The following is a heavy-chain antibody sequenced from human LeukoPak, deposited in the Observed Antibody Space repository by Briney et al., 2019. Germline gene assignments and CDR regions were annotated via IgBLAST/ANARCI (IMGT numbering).Heavy chain of an antibody. CDR2: IYSGGTT. J-gene: IGHJ4*02. CDR3: ARVVRVPVACFDY. V-gene: IGHV3-66*01. Sequence: GGSLRLSCAASGFTVSSNYMSWVRQAPGKGLEGVSVIYSGGTTYYADSVKGRFTISRDNSKNTLYLQMNSLRAEDTAVYYCARVVRVPVACFDYWGQGTLVTVSS. D-gene: IGHD2-2*01. CDR1: GFTVSSNY.